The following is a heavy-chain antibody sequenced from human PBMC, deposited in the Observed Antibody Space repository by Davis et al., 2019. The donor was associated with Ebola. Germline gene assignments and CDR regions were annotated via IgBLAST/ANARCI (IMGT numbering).Heavy chain of an antibody. CDR2: ISYDGSNK. Sequence: PGGSLRLSCAASGFTFSSYAMHWVRQAPGKGLEWVAVISYDGSNKYYADSVRGRFTISRDNSKNTLYLQMNSLRAEDTAVYYCAKVGRSDWNYVGVGLIDWGQGTLVTVSS. CDR3: AKVGRSDWNYVGVGLID. D-gene: IGHD1-7*01. V-gene: IGHV3-30-3*01. CDR1: GFTFSSYA. J-gene: IGHJ4*02.